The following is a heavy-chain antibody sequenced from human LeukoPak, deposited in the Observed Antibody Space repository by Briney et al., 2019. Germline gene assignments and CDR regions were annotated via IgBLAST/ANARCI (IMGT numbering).Heavy chain of an antibody. CDR3: AKQARRAYYYGSGTYAGSHYFDF. Sequence: GGSLRLSCAASGFTFSRYWMSWVRQAPGKGLEWVANINQDGSEKFYVDSVRGRFTISRDNSKNTLYLQVNSLRAEDTAVYYCAKQARRAYYYGSGTYAGSHYFDFWGQGTLVTVSS. V-gene: IGHV3-7*01. D-gene: IGHD3-10*01. J-gene: IGHJ4*02. CDR2: INQDGSEK. CDR1: GFTFSRYW.